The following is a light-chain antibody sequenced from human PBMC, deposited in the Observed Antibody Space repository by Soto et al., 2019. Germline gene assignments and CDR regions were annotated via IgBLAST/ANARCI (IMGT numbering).Light chain of an antibody. CDR3: QQYNSGPPGT. J-gene: IGKJ5*01. CDR1: QSISRS. CDR2: DAS. V-gene: IGKV3-15*01. Sequence: EMVLTQSPSILSVTPGERATLSCRASQSISRSLAWYQQKPGQAPRLLISDASTRATGIPARFSGSGSGTEFTLTISSLQSEDFALYYCQQYNSGPPGTFGQGTRLEIK.